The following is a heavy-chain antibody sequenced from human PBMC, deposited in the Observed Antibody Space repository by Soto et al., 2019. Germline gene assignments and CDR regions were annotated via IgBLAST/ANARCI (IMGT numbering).Heavy chain of an antibody. J-gene: IGHJ5*02. CDR1: GGTFSSYA. CDR3: AGSGWYATYNWFDP. CDR2: IIPIFGTA. Sequence: SVKVSCKASGGTFSSYAISWVRQAPGQGLEWMGGIIPIFGTANYAQKFQGRVTITADESTSTAYMELSSLRSEDTAVYYCAGSGWYATYNWFDPWGQGTLVTVSS. D-gene: IGHD6-19*01. V-gene: IGHV1-69*13.